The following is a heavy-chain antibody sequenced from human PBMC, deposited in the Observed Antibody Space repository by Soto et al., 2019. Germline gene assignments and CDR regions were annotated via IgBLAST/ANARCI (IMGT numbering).Heavy chain of an antibody. V-gene: IGHV1-18*01. J-gene: IGHJ6*02. CDR2: ISAYNGNT. Sequence: QVQLVQSGAEVKKPGASVKVSCKASGYTFTSYGISWVRQAPGQGLEWMGWISAYNGNTNYAQKLQGRVTMTTDTSKXTAYMELRSLRSDDTAVYYCARRVAGPGYYYGMDVWGQGTTVTVSS. CDR3: ARRVAGPGYYYGMDV. D-gene: IGHD6-19*01. CDR1: GYTFTSYG.